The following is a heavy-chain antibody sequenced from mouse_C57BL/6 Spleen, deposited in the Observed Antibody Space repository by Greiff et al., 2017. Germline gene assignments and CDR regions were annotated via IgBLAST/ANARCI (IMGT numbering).Heavy chain of an antibody. CDR1: GYTFTSYW. V-gene: IGHV1-55*01. CDR3: ARWIITTVVARHAMDY. Sequence: VQLQQPGAELVKPGASVKMSCKASGYTFTSYWITWVKQRPGQGLEWIGDIYPGSGSTNYNEKFKSKATLTVDTSSSTAYMQRSNLTSEDSAVYYCARWIITTVVARHAMDYWGQGTSVTVSS. D-gene: IGHD1-1*01. CDR2: IYPGSGST. J-gene: IGHJ4*01.